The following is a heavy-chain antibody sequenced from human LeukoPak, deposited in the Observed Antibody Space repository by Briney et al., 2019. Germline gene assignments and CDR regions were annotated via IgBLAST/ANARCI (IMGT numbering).Heavy chain of an antibody. D-gene: IGHD4-17*01. V-gene: IGHV3-11*01. Sequence: GGSLRLSCAASGFTFSDYYMSWIRQAQGQGLEWVSYISNTDNIIYYADSVKGRFTISRDNAKISLYLQMNSLRDKDTDVYYCARGGGAFDYWGQGTLVTVSS. CDR3: ARGGGAFDY. J-gene: IGHJ4*02. CDR2: ISNTDNII. CDR1: GFTFSDYY.